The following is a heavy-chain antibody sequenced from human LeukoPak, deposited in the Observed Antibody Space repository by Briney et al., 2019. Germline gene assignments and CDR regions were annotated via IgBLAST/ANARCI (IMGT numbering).Heavy chain of an antibody. CDR3: ARDPGDGLMGKYYFDY. D-gene: IGHD3-16*01. Sequence: PSETLSLTCTVSGGSISSYYWSWIRQPPGKGLEWIGYIYYSGSTNYNPSLKSRVTISVDTSKNQFSLKLSSVTAADTAVYYCARDPGDGLMGKYYFDYWGQGTLVTVSS. CDR2: IYYSGST. CDR1: GGSISSYY. V-gene: IGHV4-59*01. J-gene: IGHJ4*02.